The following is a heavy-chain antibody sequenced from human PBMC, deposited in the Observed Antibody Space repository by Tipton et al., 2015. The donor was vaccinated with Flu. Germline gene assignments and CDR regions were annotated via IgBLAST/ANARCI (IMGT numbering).Heavy chain of an antibody. D-gene: IGHD1-7*01. CDR1: GFTFSSYA. V-gene: IGHV3-64*01. Sequence: SLRLSCAASGFTFSSYAMHWVRQAPGKGLEYVSAISSNGGSTYYANSVKGRFTISRGNSKNTLYLQMGSLRAEDMAVYYCAREVLELRYYYMDVWGKGTTVTVSS. J-gene: IGHJ6*03. CDR3: AREVLELRYYYMDV. CDR2: ISSNGGST.